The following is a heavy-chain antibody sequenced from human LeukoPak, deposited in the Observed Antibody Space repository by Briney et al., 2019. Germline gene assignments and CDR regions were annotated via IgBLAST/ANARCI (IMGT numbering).Heavy chain of an antibody. Sequence: SETLSLTCTVSGGSISSSSYYWGWIRQPPGKGLEWIGGIYYSGSTYYNPSLKSRVTISVDTSKNQFSLKLSSVTAADTAVYYCARGIAKTTLNALDIWGQGTLVTVSS. CDR2: IYYSGST. CDR1: GGSISSSSYY. D-gene: IGHD4-11*01. V-gene: IGHV4-39*07. CDR3: ARGIAKTTLNALDI. J-gene: IGHJ3*02.